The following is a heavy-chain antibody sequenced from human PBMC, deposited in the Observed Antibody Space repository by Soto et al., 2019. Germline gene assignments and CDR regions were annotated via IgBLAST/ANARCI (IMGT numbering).Heavy chain of an antibody. CDR1: DGSISRSSYY. J-gene: IGHJ3*01. CDR2: IYYSGST. V-gene: IGHV4-39*01. CDR3: SIQREYLDHYLIYV. Sequence: PSKTLSLTCTVSDGSISRSSYYWGWFRQPPGKGLEWIGSIYYSGSTYYNPSLKSRVTISVDTSKNQFSLKLSSVTAADTAVYYCSIQREYLDHYLIYVW. D-gene: IGHD1-26*01.